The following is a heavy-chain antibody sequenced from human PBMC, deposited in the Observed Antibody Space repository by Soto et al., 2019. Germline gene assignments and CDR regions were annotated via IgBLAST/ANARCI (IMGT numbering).Heavy chain of an antibody. CDR1: GGSISSSNYY. V-gene: IGHV4-39*02. J-gene: IGHJ5*02. D-gene: IGHD3-10*01. CDR2: IYYSGST. Sequence: QLQLQESGPGLVKPSETLSLTCTVSGGSISSSNYYWGWIRQPPGKGREWIGSIYYSGSTYYNPSPNSRVTPSVDTAKNHCSRKLSSVPAADTAAYYCARRSSGTRFDPWGQGTLVTVSS. CDR3: ARRSSGTRFDP.